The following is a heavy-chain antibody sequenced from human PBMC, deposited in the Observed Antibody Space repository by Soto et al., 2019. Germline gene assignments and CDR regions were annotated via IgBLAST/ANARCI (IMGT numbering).Heavy chain of an antibody. CDR2: ISAYNGNT. V-gene: IGHV1-18*01. J-gene: IGHJ6*02. CDR1: GYTFTSYG. Sequence: ASVKVSCKASGYTFTSYGISLVRQAPGQGLEWMGWISAYNGNTNYAQKLQGRVTMTTDTSTSTAYMELRSLRSDDTAVYYCARAGVATVTHPLGRGPTYYYYGMDVWGQGTTVTVSS. D-gene: IGHD4-4*01. CDR3: ARAGVATVTHPLGRGPTYYYYGMDV.